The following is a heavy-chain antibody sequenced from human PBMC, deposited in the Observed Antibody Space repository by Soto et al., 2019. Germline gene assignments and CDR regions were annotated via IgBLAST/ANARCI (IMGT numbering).Heavy chain of an antibody. CDR3: AKRSVYGDVDY. CDR2: IYHSGIT. Sequence: QVQLQESGPGLLKPSGTLSLICAVSGGSISSSNWWTWVRQPPGKGLEWIAEIYHSGITNYNPSLKSRLTISLDRSSNQFSLGLRSVTAADTAVYYCAKRSVYGDVDYWGQGTLVTVSS. CDR1: GGSISSSNW. D-gene: IGHD4-17*01. J-gene: IGHJ4*02. V-gene: IGHV4-4*02.